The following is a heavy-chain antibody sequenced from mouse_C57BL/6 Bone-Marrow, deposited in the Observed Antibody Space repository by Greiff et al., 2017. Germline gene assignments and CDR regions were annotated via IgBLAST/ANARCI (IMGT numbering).Heavy chain of an antibody. J-gene: IGHJ3*01. D-gene: IGHD2-2*01. Sequence: VQVVESGPGLVAPSQSLSLSCTVSGFSLNSYGVIWVRQPPGKGLEWLGGIWGDGSTNYHSATISRRSFSKENSTRQVFLKLNSLQTDDTATYYCASYYGYPFAYWGQGTLVTVSA. V-gene: IGHV2-3*01. CDR1: GFSLNSYG. CDR2: IWGDGST. CDR3: ASYYGYPFAY.